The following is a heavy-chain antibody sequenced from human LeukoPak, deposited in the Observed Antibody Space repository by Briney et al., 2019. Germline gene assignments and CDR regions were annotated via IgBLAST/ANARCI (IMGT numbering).Heavy chain of an antibody. J-gene: IGHJ4*02. CDR3: ARHEPYYYDSSDYWGYYFDY. Sequence: PSETLSLTCTVSGGSISSYYWSWIRQPPGKGLEWIGYIYYSGSTNSNPSHKSRVTVSVDTSKNQFSLRLSSVTAADTAVYYCARHEPYYYDSSDYWGYYFDYWGQGTLVTVSS. CDR2: IYYSGST. CDR1: GGSISSYY. V-gene: IGHV4-59*08. D-gene: IGHD3-22*01.